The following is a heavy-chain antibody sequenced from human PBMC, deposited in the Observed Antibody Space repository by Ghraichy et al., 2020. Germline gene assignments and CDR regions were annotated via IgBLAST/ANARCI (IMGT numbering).Heavy chain of an antibody. CDR2: ISDDGVTT. Sequence: GGSLRLSCAASGFTFSSYAMNWVRQAPGKGLECVSIISDDGVTTYYADSVKGRFTISRDNSKNTLSLQMSNLRAEDTAVYYCAKPKLKYCSDGTCHSGPFDYWGQGTLVTGSS. CDR3: AKPKLKYCSDGTCHSGPFDY. D-gene: IGHD2-15*01. V-gene: IGHV3-23*01. J-gene: IGHJ4*02. CDR1: GFTFSSYA.